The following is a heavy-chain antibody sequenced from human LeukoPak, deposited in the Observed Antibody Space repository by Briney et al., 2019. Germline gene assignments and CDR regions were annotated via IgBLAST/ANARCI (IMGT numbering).Heavy chain of an antibody. CDR3: ARESSIAVAALRD. J-gene: IGHJ1*01. Sequence: PGGSLRLSCAASGFTFSSYAMHRVRQAPGKGLEWVAVISYDGSNKYYADSVKGRFTISRDNSKNTLYLQMNSLRAEDTAVYYCARESSIAVAALRDWGQGTLVTVSS. CDR1: GFTFSSYA. V-gene: IGHV3-30-3*01. D-gene: IGHD6-19*01. CDR2: ISYDGSNK.